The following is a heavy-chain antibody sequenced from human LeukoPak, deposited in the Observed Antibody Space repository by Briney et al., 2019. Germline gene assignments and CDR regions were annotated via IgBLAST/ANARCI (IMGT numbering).Heavy chain of an antibody. D-gene: IGHD3-3*01. J-gene: IGHJ3*02. V-gene: IGHV1-8*01. Sequence: GASVKVSCKASGYTFTSYDINWVRQATGQGLEWMGWMNPNSGNTGYAQKFQGRVTMTRNTSISTAYMELSSLRSEDTAVYYCARVESIEDAFDIWGQGTMVTVSS. CDR1: GYTFTSYD. CDR2: MNPNSGNT. CDR3: ARVESIEDAFDI.